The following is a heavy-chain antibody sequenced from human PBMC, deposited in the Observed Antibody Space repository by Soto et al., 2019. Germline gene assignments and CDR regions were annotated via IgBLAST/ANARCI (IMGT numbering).Heavy chain of an antibody. Sequence: ASVKVTSKASGFTLTNYGIHWLRQAPGQRLEWIGWINPDNGKTKDSQDFQGRVTITRDTSATTAYMELSYLGSEDTAVYYCARGVRAVAETVYDAFDIWGQGTLVTVSS. CDR3: ARGVRAVAETVYDAFDI. CDR2: INPDNGKT. D-gene: IGHD6-19*01. CDR1: GFTLTNYG. V-gene: IGHV1-3*01. J-gene: IGHJ3*02.